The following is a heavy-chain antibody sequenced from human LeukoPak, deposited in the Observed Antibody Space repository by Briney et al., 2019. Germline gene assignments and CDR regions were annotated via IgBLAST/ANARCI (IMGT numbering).Heavy chain of an antibody. J-gene: IGHJ5*02. D-gene: IGHD3-16*02. CDR3: TRGIVDVLDP. CDR1: GFTFGDYA. Sequence: PGGSLRLSCTASGFTFGDYAMSWVRQAPGKGLEWVGFIRSKAYGGTTEYAASVKGRFTISRDDSKSIAYLQMNSLKTEDTAVYYCTRGIVDVLDPWGQGTLVTVSS. CDR2: IRSKAYGGTT. V-gene: IGHV3-49*04.